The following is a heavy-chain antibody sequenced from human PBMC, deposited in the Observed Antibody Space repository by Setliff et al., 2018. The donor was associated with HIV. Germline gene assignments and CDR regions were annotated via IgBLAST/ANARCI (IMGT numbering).Heavy chain of an antibody. D-gene: IGHD5-18*01. CDR3: VRLVDTGMVSPLAYFDD. CDR2: IFPSVSS. Sequence: SETLSLTCTVSGDSISSSYWSWVRQPPGKGLEYIGYIFPSVSSDYNPSLESRVSMSVDTSKNQISLKMKFVTAADTAVYYCVRLVDTGMVSPLAYFDDWGQGTLVTVSS. V-gene: IGHV4-59*08. CDR1: GDSISSSY. J-gene: IGHJ4*02.